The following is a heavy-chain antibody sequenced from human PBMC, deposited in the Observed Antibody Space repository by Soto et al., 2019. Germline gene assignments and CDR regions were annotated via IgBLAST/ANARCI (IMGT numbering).Heavy chain of an antibody. Sequence: QVQLVESGGGVVQPGRSLRLSCAASGFTFSSYGMHWVRQAPGKGLEWVAVISYDGSNKYYADSVKGRFTISRDNSKNTLYLQMNSLRAEDTAVYYCAKVVGCWYPTYDFWGQGTLVTVSS. V-gene: IGHV3-30*18. CDR1: GFTFSSYG. CDR3: AKVVGCWYPTYDF. D-gene: IGHD6-13*01. CDR2: ISYDGSNK. J-gene: IGHJ4*02.